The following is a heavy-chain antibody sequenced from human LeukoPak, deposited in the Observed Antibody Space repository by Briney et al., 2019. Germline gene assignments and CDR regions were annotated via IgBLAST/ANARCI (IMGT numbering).Heavy chain of an antibody. J-gene: IGHJ3*02. V-gene: IGHV1-46*01. CDR2: INPSGGST. CDR1: AYTFTSYY. D-gene: IGHD3-3*01. Sequence: ASVKVSCKASAYTFTSYYMHWVRQAPGQGLEWMGIINPSGGSTSYAQKFQGRVTMTRDTSTSTVYMELSSLRSEDTAVYYCARDYDFWSGRDAFDIWGQGTMVTVSS. CDR3: ARDYDFWSGRDAFDI.